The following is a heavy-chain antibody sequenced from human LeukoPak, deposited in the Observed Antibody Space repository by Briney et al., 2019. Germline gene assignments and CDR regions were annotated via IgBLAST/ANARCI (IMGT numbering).Heavy chain of an antibody. V-gene: IGHV1-69*04. CDR1: GGTFSSYA. D-gene: IGHD2-2*01. CDR3: ASLPDLGYCSCISCYVGYFQH. J-gene: IGHJ1*01. Sequence: SVKVSCKASGGTFSSYAISWVRQAPGQGLEWMGRIIPILGIANYAQKFQGRVTITADKSTSTAYMELSSLRSEDTAVYYCASLPDLGYCSCISCYVGYFQHWGQGTLVTVSS. CDR2: IIPILGIA.